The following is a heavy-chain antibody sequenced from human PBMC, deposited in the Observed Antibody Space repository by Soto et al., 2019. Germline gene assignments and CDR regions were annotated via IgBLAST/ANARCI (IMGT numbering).Heavy chain of an antibody. CDR3: AYCSLSITSDALDI. J-gene: IGHJ3*02. V-gene: IGHV4-39*01. CDR2: IDYIGRT. D-gene: IGHD2-15*01. Sequence: QLQLQESGPGLVKPSETLSLTCTVSGGSISSSTYYWGWTRQPPGKGREWIGNIDYIGRTYYNPPHKAPLTRPVDMSSDQSSMKLCSVSAAETAVYSGAYCSLSITSDALDIWGQGTMVTVSS. CDR1: GGSISSSTYY.